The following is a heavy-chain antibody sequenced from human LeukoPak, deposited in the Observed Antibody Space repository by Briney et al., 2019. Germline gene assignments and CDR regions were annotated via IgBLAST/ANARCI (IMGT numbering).Heavy chain of an antibody. CDR1: RGSISNYY. Sequence: KSSETLSLTCTVSRGSISNYYWGWIRQPPGKGLEWIGFFSYSGSTNYNPSLKSRVTISVDTSKSQFSLKLTSVTAADTAVYYCARDGPGDVGFDYWGQGTLVTVSS. V-gene: IGHV4-59*01. J-gene: IGHJ4*02. CDR3: ARDGPGDVGFDY. D-gene: IGHD7-27*01. CDR2: FSYSGST.